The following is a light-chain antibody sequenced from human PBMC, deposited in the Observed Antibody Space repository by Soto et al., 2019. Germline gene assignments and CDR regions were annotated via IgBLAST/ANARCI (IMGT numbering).Light chain of an antibody. J-gene: IGKJ1*01. CDR1: QSVLYSSDNKNY. CDR3: QQYYSTPPT. V-gene: IGKV4-1*01. CDR2: WAS. Sequence: DIVMTQSPDSLAVSLGERATINCESSQSVLYSSDNKNYLAWYQQKPGQPPRLLIYWASTRESGVPDRFSGGGSGTGFTLTISSLQAEDVAVYYCQQYYSTPPTFGQGTKVEIK.